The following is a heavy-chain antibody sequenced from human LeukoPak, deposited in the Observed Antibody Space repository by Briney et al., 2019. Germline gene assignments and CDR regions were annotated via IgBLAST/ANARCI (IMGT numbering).Heavy chain of an antibody. CDR2: VHANTGTP. CDR3: ARDIGYDSSGYWPKH. Sequence: ASVKVSCKTSGYIFTTYALNWVRQAPGQGLEWMGLVHANTGTPTYAQAFTGRFVFSLDTSVSTSYLEISGLRAEDTAVYYCARDIGYDSSGYWPKHWGQGTLVTVSS. J-gene: IGHJ1*01. V-gene: IGHV7-4-1*02. CDR1: GYIFTTYA. D-gene: IGHD3-22*01.